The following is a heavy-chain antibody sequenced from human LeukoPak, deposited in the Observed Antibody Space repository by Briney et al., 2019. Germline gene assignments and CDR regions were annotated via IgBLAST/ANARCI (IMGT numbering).Heavy chain of an antibody. CDR3: ARGEEHGSGTVHFDY. D-gene: IGHD3-10*01. V-gene: IGHV4-39*01. Sequence: SETLSLTCTVSGGSISSSSYYWGWIRQPPGKGLKWIGSIYYSGSLYYNPSLKSRVTTSVDASTNQFSLKLSSVTAADTAVYYCARGEEHGSGTVHFDYWGQGTLVTVSS. CDR1: GGSISSSSYY. CDR2: IYYSGSL. J-gene: IGHJ4*02.